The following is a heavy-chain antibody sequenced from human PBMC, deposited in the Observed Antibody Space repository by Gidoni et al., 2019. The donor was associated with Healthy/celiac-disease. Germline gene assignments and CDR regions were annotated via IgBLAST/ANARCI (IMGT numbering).Heavy chain of an antibody. Sequence: EVQLAESVGVLVKPGGSLRLSFAASGFTFSSYSMNWFRQAPGKGLEWVSSISSSSSYIYYADSVKGRFTISRDNAKNSLYLQMNSLRAEDTAVYYCARHRGVTTIDYWGQGTLVTVSS. D-gene: IGHD4-17*01. V-gene: IGHV3-21*01. CDR2: ISSSSSYI. J-gene: IGHJ4*02. CDR3: ARHRGVTTIDY. CDR1: GFTFSSYS.